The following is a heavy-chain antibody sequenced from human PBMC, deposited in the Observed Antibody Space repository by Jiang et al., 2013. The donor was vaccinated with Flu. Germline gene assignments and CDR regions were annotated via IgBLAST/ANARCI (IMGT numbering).Heavy chain of an antibody. CDR1: GSSLTGYW. V-gene: IGHV5-51*01. CDR3: ARHLRGGPLDS. J-gene: IGHJ4*02. Sequence: SGAEVKKPGESLKISCKGSGSSLTGYWIAWVRQTPGKGLECMGIVYPGDSKTKYNPSFQGQVTLSADKSISTAYLQWSRLKASDTAIYYCARHLRGGPLDSWGQGTLVTVSS. CDR2: VYPGDSKT.